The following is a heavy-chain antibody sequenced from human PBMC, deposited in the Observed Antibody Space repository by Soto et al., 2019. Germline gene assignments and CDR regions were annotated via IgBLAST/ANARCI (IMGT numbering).Heavy chain of an antibody. J-gene: IGHJ5*02. CDR2: IYYSGST. D-gene: IGHD3-10*01. V-gene: IGHV4-59*01. CDR1: GGSISSYY. CDR3: ARVTSTRSRFGESDWFDP. Sequence: SETLSLTCTVSGGSISSYYWSWIRQPPGKGLEWIGYIYYSGSTNYNPSLKSRVTISVDTSKNQFSLKLSSVTAADTAVYYCARVTSTRSRFGESDWFDPWGQGTLVTVSS.